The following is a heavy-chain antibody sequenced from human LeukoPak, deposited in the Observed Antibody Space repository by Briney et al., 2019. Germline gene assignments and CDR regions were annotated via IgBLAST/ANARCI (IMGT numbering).Heavy chain of an antibody. CDR2: IIPIFGTA. D-gene: IGHD4-17*01. Sequence: SVKVSCKASGGTFSSYAISWVRQAPGQGLEWMGGIIPIFGTANYAQKFQGRVTITRDTSASTAYMELSSLRSEDMAVYYCAREMDGDYRLRAFDIWGQGTMVTVSS. J-gene: IGHJ3*02. V-gene: IGHV1-69*05. CDR1: GGTFSSYA. CDR3: AREMDGDYRLRAFDI.